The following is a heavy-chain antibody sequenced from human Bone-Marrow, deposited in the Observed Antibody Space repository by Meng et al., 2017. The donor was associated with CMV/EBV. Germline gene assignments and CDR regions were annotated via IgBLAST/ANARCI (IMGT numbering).Heavy chain of an antibody. D-gene: IGHD3-22*01. J-gene: IGHJ4*01. V-gene: IGHV4-4*02. CDR2: IYHSGST. CDR1: AIRIITW. Sequence: AIRIITWWSWVPQPPGKGLEWIGEIYHSGSTNYNPYLKSRVTISVEKSKNQFSLKLSSVTAADTAVYYCARRTSRGTMIVVVTPFDYWGQGTLVTVSS. CDR3: ARRTSRGTMIVVVTPFDY.